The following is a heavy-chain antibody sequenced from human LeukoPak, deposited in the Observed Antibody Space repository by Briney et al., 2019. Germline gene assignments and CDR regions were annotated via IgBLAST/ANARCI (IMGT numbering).Heavy chain of an antibody. CDR2: IYPGDSDT. V-gene: IGHV5-51*01. D-gene: IGHD6-13*01. J-gene: IGHJ5*02. CDR1: GYSFTSYW. CDR3: ARIPGIAAAGTNWFDP. Sequence: GESLKISCKGSGYSFTSYWIGWVRQMPGKGLEWMGIIYPGDSDTRYSPSFQGQATISADKSISTAYLQWSSLKASDTAMYYCARIPGIAAAGTNWFDPWGQGTLVTVSS.